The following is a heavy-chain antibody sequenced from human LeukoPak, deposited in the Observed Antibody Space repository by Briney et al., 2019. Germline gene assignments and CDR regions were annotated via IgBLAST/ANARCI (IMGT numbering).Heavy chain of an antibody. Sequence: GGSLRLSCAGSGFTFSSQSTNWVRQVPGEGLEWISYISSGSSTIHYADSVKGRFTISRDNAKNSLYLQMNSLRAEDTAVYYCAREWRGQTEYWGQGNLVTVSS. CDR3: AREWRGQTEY. CDR1: GFTFSSQS. V-gene: IGHV3-48*04. J-gene: IGHJ4*02. D-gene: IGHD3-3*01. CDR2: ISSGSSTI.